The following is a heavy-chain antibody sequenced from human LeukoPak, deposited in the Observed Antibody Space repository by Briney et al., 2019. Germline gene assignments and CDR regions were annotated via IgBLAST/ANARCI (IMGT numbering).Heavy chain of an antibody. CDR3: ARAMVRGVVAFDI. Sequence: SETLSLTCTLSGGPISIYYWIWIRQPPGKVLECCGYIYYSGSTNYTTPIKSRVTISVATSKNQFSLKLSSVTAADTAVYFCARAMVRGVVAFDIWGQGTMVTVSS. CDR1: GGPISIYY. J-gene: IGHJ3*02. V-gene: IGHV4-59*08. CDR2: IYYSGST. D-gene: IGHD3-10*01.